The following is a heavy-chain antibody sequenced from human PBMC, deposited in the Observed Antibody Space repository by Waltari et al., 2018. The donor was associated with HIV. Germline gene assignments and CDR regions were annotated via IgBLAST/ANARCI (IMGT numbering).Heavy chain of an antibody. V-gene: IGHV3-7*01. Sequence: EVQLVGSGGGLVQPGGSLRLSCAASGFTFSSYWMSWVRQAPGKGLEWVANIKQDGSEKYYVDSVKGRFTISRDNAKNSLYLQMNSLRAEDTAVYYCARGLGVRGWDGMDVWGQGTSVTVSS. CDR1: GFTFSSYW. D-gene: IGHD3-10*01. J-gene: IGHJ6*02. CDR3: ARGLGVRGWDGMDV. CDR2: IKQDGSEK.